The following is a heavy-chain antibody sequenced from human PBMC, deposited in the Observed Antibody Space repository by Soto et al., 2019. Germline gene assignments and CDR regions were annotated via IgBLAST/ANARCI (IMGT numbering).Heavy chain of an antibody. J-gene: IGHJ6*02. CDR2: IYYSGST. Sequence: SETLSLTCTVSGGSISSSSYYWGWIRQPPGKGLEWIGSIYYSGSTYYNPSLKSRVTISVDTSKNQFSLKLSSVTAADTAVYYCAGGPYDFWSDINQYYYYYYGMDVWGQGTTVTVSS. CDR1: GGSISSSSYY. D-gene: IGHD3-3*01. CDR3: AGGPYDFWSDINQYYYYYYGMDV. V-gene: IGHV4-39*01.